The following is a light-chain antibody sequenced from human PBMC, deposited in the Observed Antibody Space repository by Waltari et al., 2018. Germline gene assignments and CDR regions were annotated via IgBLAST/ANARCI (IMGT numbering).Light chain of an antibody. V-gene: IGKV3-11*01. CDR2: DAS. CDR1: HTIGTY. CDR3: QQRYNWPPLT. J-gene: IGKJ4*01. Sequence: VVFTQSPVTLSLSPGETATLSCRASHTIGTYLAWYQHKLGQSPRLLIYDASTRATGIPARFSGSGSGTDFTLTISGLEAEDSAFYYCQQRYNWPPLTFGGGTKVQTK.